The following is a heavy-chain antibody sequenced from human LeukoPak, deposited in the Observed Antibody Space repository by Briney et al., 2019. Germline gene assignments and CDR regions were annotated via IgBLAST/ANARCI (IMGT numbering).Heavy chain of an antibody. D-gene: IGHD3-10*01. CDR2: ISGDGGST. V-gene: IGHV3-43*02. CDR3: AKDNVAYYYGSGSYYLDY. Sequence: PGGSLRLSCAASGFTFDDYAMHWVRQAPGKGLEWVSLISGDGGSTYYADSVKGRFTTSRDNSKNSLYLQMNSLRTEDTALYYCAKDNVAYYYGSGSYYLDYWGQGTLVTVSS. CDR1: GFTFDDYA. J-gene: IGHJ4*02.